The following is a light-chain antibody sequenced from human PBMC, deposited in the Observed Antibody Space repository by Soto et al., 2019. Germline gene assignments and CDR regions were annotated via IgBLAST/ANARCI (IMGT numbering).Light chain of an antibody. CDR1: QSISSS. CDR3: QQSFNLPRT. CDR2: AAS. J-gene: IGKJ1*01. V-gene: IGKV1-39*01. Sequence: DIQMTQSPSSLSASVGETITITCRASQSISSSLNWFQHSPGQPPKLLLFAASNLHAGVPPRFSGPGSGTSFSLTIRSLQPEDFATYYCQQSFNLPRTFGPGTKVDIK.